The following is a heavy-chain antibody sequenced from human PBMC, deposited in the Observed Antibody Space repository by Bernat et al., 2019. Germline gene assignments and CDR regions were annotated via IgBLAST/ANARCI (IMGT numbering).Heavy chain of an antibody. D-gene: IGHD3-16*02. CDR1: GFSLSTSGVG. J-gene: IGHJ5*02. CDR2: IYWDDDK. CDR3: AHIPVVRNDYIWGSYRLPQPGRTWFDP. V-gene: IGHV2-5*02. Sequence: QITLKESGPTLVKPAQTLTLTCTFSGFSLSTSGVGVGWIRQPPGKALEWLAVIYWDDDKRYSPSLMSRLTITKDTSKNHVVLTMTNMDPVDTATYYCAHIPVVRNDYIWGSYRLPQPGRTWFDPWGQGTLVTVSS.